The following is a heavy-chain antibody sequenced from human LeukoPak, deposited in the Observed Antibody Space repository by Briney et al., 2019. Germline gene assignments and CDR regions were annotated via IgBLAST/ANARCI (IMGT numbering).Heavy chain of an antibody. D-gene: IGHD3-22*01. V-gene: IGHV3-23*01. CDR3: AREMYYYDSSSSPPYYYYMDV. J-gene: IGHJ6*03. Sequence: GGSLRLSCVASGFTFSDYAMNWVRQAPGKGLEWVSVISTSGSGTYYADSVKGRFTISRDNSKNTLYLQSNNLRAEDTAIYYCAREMYYYDSSSSPPYYYYMDVWGKGTTVTVSS. CDR1: GFTFSDYA. CDR2: ISTSGSGT.